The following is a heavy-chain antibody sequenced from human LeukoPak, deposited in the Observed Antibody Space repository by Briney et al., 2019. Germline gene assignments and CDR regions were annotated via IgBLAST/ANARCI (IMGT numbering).Heavy chain of an antibody. V-gene: IGHV3-23*01. CDR3: ARDLRIAARPGAFDI. Sequence: GGSLRLSCAASKFTFSTYGMSWVRQAPGKGLEWVSSISSTGGTTYYADSVKGRFTISRDNSKNTLFLQMNSLRAEDTAVYYCARDLRIAARPGAFDIWGQGTMVTVSS. J-gene: IGHJ3*02. CDR2: ISSTGGTT. D-gene: IGHD6-6*01. CDR1: KFTFSTYG.